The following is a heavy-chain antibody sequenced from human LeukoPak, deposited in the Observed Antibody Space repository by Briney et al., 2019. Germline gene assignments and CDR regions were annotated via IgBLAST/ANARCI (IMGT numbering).Heavy chain of an antibody. Sequence: PSETLSLTCTVSGGSISSSSYYWSWIRQPPGKGLEWIGYIYYSGSTNYNPSLKSRVTISVDTSKNRFSLKLSSVTAADTAVYYCARVGGTYQQYYFDYWGQGALVTVSS. CDR1: GGSISSSSYY. CDR3: ARVGGTYQQYYFDY. J-gene: IGHJ4*02. V-gene: IGHV4-61*01. CDR2: IYYSGST. D-gene: IGHD1-26*01.